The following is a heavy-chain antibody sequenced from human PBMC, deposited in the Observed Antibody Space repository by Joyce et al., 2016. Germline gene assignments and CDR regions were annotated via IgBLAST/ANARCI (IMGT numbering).Heavy chain of an antibody. Sequence: QLTLQESGPPLVQPTQSLTLTCTFSGFSLSGSGVGVGWIRQSPGKALDWLALIYWNDNKRYSPSLKSRLTITKDISKNQVVLTMTSMDPVDTAKYFCAHYTPVRPRYCNSISCPFYSDYWGQGTLVTVSS. D-gene: IGHD2-2*01. CDR3: AHYTPVRPRYCNSISCPFYSDY. J-gene: IGHJ4*02. CDR2: IYWNDNK. CDR1: GFSLSGSGVG. V-gene: IGHV2-5*01.